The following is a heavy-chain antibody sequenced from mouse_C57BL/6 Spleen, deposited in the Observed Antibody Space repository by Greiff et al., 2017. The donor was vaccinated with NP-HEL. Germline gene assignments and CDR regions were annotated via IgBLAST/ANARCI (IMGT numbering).Heavy chain of an antibody. Sequence: SGAELVRPGASVTLSCKASGYTFTDYEMHWVKQTPVHGLEWIGAIDPETGGTAYNQKFKGKAILTADKSSSTAYMELRSLTSEDSAVYYCTRNGSSPFAYWGQGTLVTVSA. CDR3: TRNGSSPFAY. J-gene: IGHJ3*01. CDR1: GYTFTDYE. V-gene: IGHV1-15*01. CDR2: IDPETGGT. D-gene: IGHD1-1*01.